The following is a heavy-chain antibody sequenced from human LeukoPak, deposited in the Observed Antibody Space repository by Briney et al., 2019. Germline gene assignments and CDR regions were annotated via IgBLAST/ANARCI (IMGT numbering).Heavy chain of an antibody. V-gene: IGHV3-74*01. CDR2: ITPDGSRT. J-gene: IGHJ4*02. CDR3: AREGTMISAGFDY. Sequence: GGSLRLSCVASGFTLRTYWMHWVRQAPGKGLVWVSRITPDGSRTNHADSVRGRFTISRDNAKNSLYLQMNSLRAEDTAVYYCAREGTMISAGFDYWGQGTLVTVSS. CDR1: GFTLRTYW. D-gene: IGHD3-22*01.